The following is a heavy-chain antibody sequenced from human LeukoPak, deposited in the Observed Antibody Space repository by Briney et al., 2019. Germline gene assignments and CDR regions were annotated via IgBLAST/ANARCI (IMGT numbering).Heavy chain of an antibody. CDR2: TSGSGDST. CDR3: ASLRSGSYTYFDY. J-gene: IGHJ4*02. Sequence: GGSLRLSCAASGLTFSSYAMSWVRQAPGKGLEWVSATSGSGDSTAYADSVKGRFTISRDNSKNTLYLQMNGLRAEDTAVYYCASLRSGSYTYFDYWGQGTLVAVSS. D-gene: IGHD3-10*01. V-gene: IGHV3-23*01. CDR1: GLTFSSYA.